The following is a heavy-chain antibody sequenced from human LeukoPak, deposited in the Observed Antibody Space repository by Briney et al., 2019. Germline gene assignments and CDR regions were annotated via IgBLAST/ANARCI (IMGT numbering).Heavy chain of an antibody. CDR1: GFTFSSYG. CDR2: IWYDGGNK. J-gene: IGHJ6*02. Sequence: GGSLRLSCAASGFTFSSYGMHWVRQAPGKGLEWVAVIWYDGGNKYYADSVKGRFTISRDNSKNTLYLQMNSLRAEDTAVYYCARDLQDYYYYGMDVWGQGTTVTVSS. CDR3: ARDLQDYYYYGMDV. V-gene: IGHV3-33*01. D-gene: IGHD4-11*01.